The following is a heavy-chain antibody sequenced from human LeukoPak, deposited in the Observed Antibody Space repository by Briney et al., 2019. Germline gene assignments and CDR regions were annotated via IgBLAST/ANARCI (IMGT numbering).Heavy chain of an antibody. CDR2: IYYSGST. CDR3: ARRNTEVPDTLPLNAFDV. V-gene: IGHV4-39*01. D-gene: IGHD1/OR15-1a*01. J-gene: IGHJ3*01. Sequence: SETLSLTCTVSGGSISSSSYYWSWIRQPPGKGLEWIGSIYYSGSTYYNPSLKSRVTISVDTSKNQFSLKLSSVTAADTAVYFCARRNTEVPDTLPLNAFDVWGQGANVIVSS. CDR1: GGSISSSSYY.